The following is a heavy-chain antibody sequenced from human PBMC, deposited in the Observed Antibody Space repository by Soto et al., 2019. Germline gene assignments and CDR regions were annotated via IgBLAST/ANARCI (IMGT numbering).Heavy chain of an antibody. J-gene: IGHJ4*02. CDR3: VKDRLRLFGRLVIMDY. V-gene: IGHV3-64D*08. CDR2: ISSNGGST. Sequence: PGGSLRLSCSASGFTFSSYAMHWVRQAPGKGLEYVSAISSNGGSTYYADSVKGRFTISRDNSKNTLYLQMSSLRAEDTAVYYCVKDRLRLFGRLVIMDYWGQGTLVTVSS. CDR1: GFTFSSYA. D-gene: IGHD3-9*01.